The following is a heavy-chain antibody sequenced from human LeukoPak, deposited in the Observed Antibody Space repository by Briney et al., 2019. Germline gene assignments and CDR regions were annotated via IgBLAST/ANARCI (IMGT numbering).Heavy chain of an antibody. D-gene: IGHD4-17*01. V-gene: IGHV1-69*04. CDR1: GGTFSSYA. CDR3: ARDRSTVTGVKISTFDI. CDR2: IIPILGIA. Sequence: SVKVSCKASGGTFSSYAISWVRQAPGQGLEWKGRIIPILGIANYAQKFQGRVTITADKSTSTAYMELSSLRSEDTAVYYCARDRSTVTGVKISTFDIWGQGTMVTVSS. J-gene: IGHJ3*02.